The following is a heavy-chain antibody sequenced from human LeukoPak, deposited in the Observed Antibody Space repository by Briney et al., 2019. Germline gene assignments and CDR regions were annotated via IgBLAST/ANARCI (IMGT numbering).Heavy chain of an antibody. D-gene: IGHD1-26*01. V-gene: IGHV1-69*13. Sequence: GASVKVSCKASGGTFSSYATSWVRQAPGQGLEWMGGIIPIFGTANYAQKFQGRVTITADESTSTAYMELSSLRSEDTAVYYCARARIVGATSYYYGMDVWGQGTTVTVSS. CDR3: ARARIVGATSYYYGMDV. J-gene: IGHJ6*02. CDR2: IIPIFGTA. CDR1: GGTFSSYA.